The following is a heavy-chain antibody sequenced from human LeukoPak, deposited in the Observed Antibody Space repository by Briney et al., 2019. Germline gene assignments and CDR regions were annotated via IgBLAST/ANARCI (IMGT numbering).Heavy chain of an antibody. J-gene: IGHJ3*02. Sequence: QPGGSLRLSCADSGFTFSRHTMNWVRQAPGKGLEWVSYISSSSSTIYYADSVKGRFTISRDNSKNTLYLQMNSLRAEDTAVYYCARPLSYYRADDAFDIWGQGTMVTVSS. V-gene: IGHV3-48*01. CDR2: ISSSSSTI. D-gene: IGHD3-10*01. CDR1: GFTFSRHT. CDR3: ARPLSYYRADDAFDI.